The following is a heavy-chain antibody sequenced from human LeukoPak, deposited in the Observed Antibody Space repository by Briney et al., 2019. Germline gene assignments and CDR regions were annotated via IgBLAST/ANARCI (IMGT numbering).Heavy chain of an antibody. D-gene: IGHD1-26*01. CDR1: GFTFSDYY. Sequence: GGSLRLSCAASGFTFSDYYMSWIRQAPGKGLEWVSYISSSGSTIYYADSVKGRFTISRDNAKNSLYLQMNSVRAEDTAVYYCARWENIVGATSAFDIWGQGTMVTVSS. CDR2: ISSSGSTI. V-gene: IGHV3-11*01. J-gene: IGHJ3*02. CDR3: ARWENIVGATSAFDI.